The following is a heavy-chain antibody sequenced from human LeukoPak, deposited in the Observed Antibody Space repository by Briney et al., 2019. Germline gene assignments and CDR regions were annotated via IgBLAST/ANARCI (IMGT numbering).Heavy chain of an antibody. Sequence: SETLSLTCAVSGGSISSTNWWSWVRQPPVKGLEWIGEIYHSGSTNYNPSLKSRVTISVDKSKSQFSLKLSSVTAADTAVYYCTGNGYYSLEYWGQGTLVTVSS. CDR2: IYHSGST. V-gene: IGHV4-4*02. CDR1: GGSISSTNW. J-gene: IGHJ4*02. D-gene: IGHD3-3*01. CDR3: TGNGYYSLEY.